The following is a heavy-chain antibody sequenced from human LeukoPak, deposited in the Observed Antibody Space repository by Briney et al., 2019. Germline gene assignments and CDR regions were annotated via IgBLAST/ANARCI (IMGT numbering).Heavy chain of an antibody. D-gene: IGHD3-22*01. J-gene: IGHJ4*02. V-gene: IGHV3-23*01. CDR2: ISGSGGST. CDR1: GFTFSSYA. CDR3: AKAGGYYRNYFDY. Sequence: GGSLRLSCAASGFTFSSYAMSWVRQAPGKGLEWVSAISGSGGSTYYADSVKGRFTISRDNSKDTLYLQMNSLRAEDTAVYYCAKAGGYYRNYFDYWGQGTLVTVSS.